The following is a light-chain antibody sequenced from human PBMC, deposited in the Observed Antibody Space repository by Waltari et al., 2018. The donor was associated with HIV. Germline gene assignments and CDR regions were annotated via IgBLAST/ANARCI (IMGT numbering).Light chain of an antibody. CDR1: SSDIGAYNR. Sequence: QSALTQPPSVSGSLGQSVTISCTGTSSDIGAYNRVSWYQQSPGTAPKLRIYEVTHRPSGVPVRFSGSQSGNTASLTISGLQADDEADYYCSSYTTSSTWVFGGGTKLTVL. CDR2: EVT. V-gene: IGLV2-18*02. J-gene: IGLJ3*02. CDR3: SSYTTSSTWV.